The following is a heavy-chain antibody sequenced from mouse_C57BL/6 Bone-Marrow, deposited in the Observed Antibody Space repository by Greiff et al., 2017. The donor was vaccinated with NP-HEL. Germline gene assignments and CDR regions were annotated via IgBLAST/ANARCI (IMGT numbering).Heavy chain of an antibody. CDR2: IDPENGDT. CDR3: TPGLRGYFDV. CDR1: GFNIKDDY. V-gene: IGHV14-4*01. D-gene: IGHD2-2*01. Sequence: EVMLVESGAELVRPGASVKLSCTASGFNIKDDYMHWVKQRPEQGLEWIGWIDPENGDTEYASKFQGKATITADTSSNTAYLQLSSLTSEDTAVYYCTPGLRGYFDVWGTGTTVTVSS. J-gene: IGHJ1*03.